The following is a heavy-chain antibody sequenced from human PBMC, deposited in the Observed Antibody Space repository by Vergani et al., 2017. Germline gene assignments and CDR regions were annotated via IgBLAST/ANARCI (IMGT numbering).Heavy chain of an antibody. CDR3: ARVGPSGSIDF. D-gene: IGHD1-14*01. Sequence: QVQLQQSGPGLVKPSQTLSLTCAISGDSVPSTRSAWHWIRQSPSRGLEWLGRTYYRSKWYNNYAVSVKSRITINPDTSKNLFSLHLNSVTPEDTAVYFCARVGPSGSIDFWGQGTLVTVAS. V-gene: IGHV6-1*01. CDR2: TYYRSKWYN. J-gene: IGHJ4*02. CDR1: GDSVPSTRSA.